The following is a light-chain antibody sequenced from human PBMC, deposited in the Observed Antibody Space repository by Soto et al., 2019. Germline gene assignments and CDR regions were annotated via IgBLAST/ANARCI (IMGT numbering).Light chain of an antibody. Sequence: QSALTQPASASGSPGQSVTRSCTGTSSDVGGYNFVCWCRQVPGEAPKLILYGVSVRPSGVSDRFSGARSGDTASLTVSGFQAEDEADYYCISYTSTRTYVFGTGTKVTVX. J-gene: IGLJ1*01. V-gene: IGLV2-14*01. CDR2: GVS. CDR3: ISYTSTRTYV. CDR1: SSDVGGYNF.